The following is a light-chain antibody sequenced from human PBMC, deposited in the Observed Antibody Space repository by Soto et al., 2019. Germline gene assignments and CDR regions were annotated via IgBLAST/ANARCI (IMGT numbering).Light chain of an antibody. CDR2: EVS. Sequence: QSALTRPASGSGSPGQSITISCTGTSSDVGGYNYVSWYQQHPGKAPKLMIYEVSNRPSGVSNRFSGSKSGNTASLTISGLQAEDEADYYCSSYTSSSTPCVSGNGTKVTVX. CDR3: SSYTSSSTPCV. J-gene: IGLJ1*01. V-gene: IGLV2-14*01. CDR1: SSDVGGYNY.